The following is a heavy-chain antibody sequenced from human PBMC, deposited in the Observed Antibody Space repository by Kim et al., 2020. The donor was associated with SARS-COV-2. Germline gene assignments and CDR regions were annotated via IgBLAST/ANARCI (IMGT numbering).Heavy chain of an antibody. J-gene: IGHJ6*02. V-gene: IGHV4-31*03. D-gene: IGHD3-3*02. CDR3: ARDSEYTVAYHFYGMDV. Sequence: SETLSLTCTVSGGSISSGGYYWSWIRQHPGKGLEWIGYIYYSGSTYYNPSLKSRVTISVDTSKNQFSLKLSSVTAADTAVYYCARDSEYTVAYHFYGMDVWGQGTTVTVSS. CDR1: GGSISSGGYY. CDR2: IYYSGST.